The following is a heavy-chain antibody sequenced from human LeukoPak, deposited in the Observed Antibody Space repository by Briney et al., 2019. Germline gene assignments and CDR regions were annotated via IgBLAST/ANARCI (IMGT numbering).Heavy chain of an antibody. V-gene: IGHV1-2*02. CDR2: INPNSGGT. CDR1: GGTFSSYA. Sequence: VASVKVSCKASGGTFSSYAISWVRQAPGQGLEWMGWINPNSGGTNYAQKFQGRVTMTRDTSISTAYMELSRLRSDDTAVYYCARVRYDSSGYLVYWGQGTLVTVSP. CDR3: ARVRYDSSGYLVY. D-gene: IGHD3-22*01. J-gene: IGHJ4*02.